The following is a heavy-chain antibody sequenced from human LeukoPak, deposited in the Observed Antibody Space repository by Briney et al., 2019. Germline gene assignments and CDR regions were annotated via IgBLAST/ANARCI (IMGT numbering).Heavy chain of an antibody. J-gene: IGHJ4*02. CDR2: ISAYNGNT. CDR3: ARDLMYYYDSVSYHFDY. D-gene: IGHD3-22*01. Sequence: GASVKVSCKASGYTFTSYGISWVRQAPGQGLEWMGWISAYNGNTNYAQNFQGRLTMAADTSTSTAYMELRGLRSDDTGVYYCARDLMYYYDSVSYHFDYWGQGTLVTVSS. V-gene: IGHV1-18*01. CDR1: GYTFTSYG.